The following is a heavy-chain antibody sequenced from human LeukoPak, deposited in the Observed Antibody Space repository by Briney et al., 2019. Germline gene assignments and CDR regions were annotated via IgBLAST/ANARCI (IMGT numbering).Heavy chain of an antibody. V-gene: IGHV1-18*01. D-gene: IGHD6-13*01. Sequence: ASVKVSCKASGYTFTSYGISWVRQAPGQGFEWMGWISAYNGNTNYAQKFQGRVTMTTDTSTSTAYMELRSLRSDDTAVYYCASGTRGVAAAGTFSSDYWGQGTLVTVSS. CDR3: ASGTRGVAAAGTFSSDY. J-gene: IGHJ4*02. CDR2: ISAYNGNT. CDR1: GYTFTSYG.